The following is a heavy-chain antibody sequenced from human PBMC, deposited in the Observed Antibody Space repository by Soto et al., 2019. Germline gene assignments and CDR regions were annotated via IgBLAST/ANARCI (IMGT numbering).Heavy chain of an antibody. V-gene: IGHV4-39*01. J-gene: IGHJ4*02. CDR2: IYYSGST. CDR1: GGSISSSSYY. CDR3: ARGGYCTNGVCPDY. Sequence: SETLSLTCTVSGGSISSSSYYWGWIRQPPGKGLEWIGSIYYSGSTYYNPSLKSRVTISVDTSKNQFSLKLSSVTAADTAVYYCARGGYCTNGVCPDYWGQGTSVTVSS. D-gene: IGHD2-8*01.